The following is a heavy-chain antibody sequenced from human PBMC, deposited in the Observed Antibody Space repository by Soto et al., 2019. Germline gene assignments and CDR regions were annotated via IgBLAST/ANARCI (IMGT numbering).Heavy chain of an antibody. CDR1: GGTFSSYA. CDR2: IIPIFGTA. D-gene: IGHD2-15*01. J-gene: IGHJ5*02. CDR3: ATDAVAAQTSNWFDP. V-gene: IGHV1-69*06. Sequence: SVKVSCKASGGTFSSYAISWVRQAPGQGLEWMGGIIPIFGTANYAQKFQGRVTITADKSTSTAYMELSSLRSEDTAVYYCATDAVAAQTSNWFDPWGQGTLVTVSS.